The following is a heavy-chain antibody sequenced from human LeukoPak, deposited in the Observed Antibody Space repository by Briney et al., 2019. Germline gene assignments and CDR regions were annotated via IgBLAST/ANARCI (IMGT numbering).Heavy chain of an antibody. CDR2: IYYSGST. CDR1: GGSISSYY. V-gene: IGHV4-59*12. J-gene: IGHJ6*03. D-gene: IGHD6-13*01. CDR3: ARVVRVAAAGTWIHYYYYMDV. Sequence: SETLSLTCTVSGGSISSYYWSWIRQPPGKGLEWIGYIYYSGSTNYNPSLKSRVTMSVDTSKNQFSLKLSSVTAADTAVYYCARVVRVAAAGTWIHYYYYMDVWGKGTTVTISS.